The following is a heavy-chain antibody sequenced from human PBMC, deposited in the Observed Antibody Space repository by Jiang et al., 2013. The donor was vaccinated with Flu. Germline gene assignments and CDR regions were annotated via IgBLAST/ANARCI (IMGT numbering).Heavy chain of an antibody. CDR2: INPNSGGT. CDR1: GYTFTGYY. CDR3: ARDKARXWGSPREVFDY. Sequence: SGAEVKKPGASVKVSCKASGYTFTGYYMHWVRQAPGQGLEWMGWINPNSGGTNYAQKFQGWVTMTRDTSISTAYMELSRLRSDDTAVYYCARDKARXWGSPREVFDYWGQGTLVTVSS. J-gene: IGHJ4*02. V-gene: IGHV1-2*04. D-gene: IGHD7-27*01.